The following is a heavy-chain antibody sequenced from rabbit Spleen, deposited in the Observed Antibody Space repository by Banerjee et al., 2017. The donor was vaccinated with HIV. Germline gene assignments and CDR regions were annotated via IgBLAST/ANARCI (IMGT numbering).Heavy chain of an antibody. CDR1: GVSFSGSSY. CDR3: ARDLPGVVGWNFGW. J-gene: IGHJ4*01. D-gene: IGHD3-1*01. Sequence: QSLEESGGDLVKPGASLTLTCTASGVSFSGSSYMCWVRQAPGKGLEWIACINAVTGKAVYASWAKGRFSFSKTSSTTVTLQMTSLTAADTATYFCARDLPGVVGWNFGWWGQGTLVTVS. V-gene: IGHV1S40*01. CDR2: INAVTGKA.